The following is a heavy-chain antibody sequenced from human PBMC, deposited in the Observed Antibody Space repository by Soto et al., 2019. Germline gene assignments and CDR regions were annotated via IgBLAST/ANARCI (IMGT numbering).Heavy chain of an antibody. D-gene: IGHD6-13*01. CDR3: TTVYNAGNSGRCGY. J-gene: IGHJ4*02. CDR1: GFTFSNAW. CDR2: IKSKTDGGTT. V-gene: IGHV3-15*01. Sequence: EGALRLSCAASGFTFSNAWMSWVRQAPGKGLEWVGRIKSKTDGGTTDYAAPVKGRFTISRDDSKNTLYLQMNSLKTEDTAVYYCTTVYNAGNSGRCGYWGQGTLVTVSS.